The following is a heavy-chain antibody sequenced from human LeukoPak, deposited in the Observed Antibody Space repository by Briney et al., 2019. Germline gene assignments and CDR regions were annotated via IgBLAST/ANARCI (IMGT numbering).Heavy chain of an antibody. CDR1: GFTFSSCW. CDR3: ARIGYSDPNFDY. J-gene: IGHJ4*02. V-gene: IGHV3-74*01. Sequence: PGGSLRLSCAASGFTFSSCWMHWVRQAPGKGLVWVSRINSDGSSTSYADSVKGRFTISRDNAKNTLYLQMNSLKTEDTAVYYCARIGYSDPNFDYWGQGTLVTVSS. CDR2: INSDGSST. D-gene: IGHD5-18*01.